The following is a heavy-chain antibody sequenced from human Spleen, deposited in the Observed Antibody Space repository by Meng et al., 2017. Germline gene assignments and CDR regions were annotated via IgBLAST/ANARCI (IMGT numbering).Heavy chain of an antibody. CDR2: FYYSGTT. CDR3: ARTSYDETGFYSPSVDF. J-gene: IGHJ4*02. CDR1: CASVSSGPSY. V-gene: IGHV4-61*01. D-gene: IGHD3-22*01. Sequence: QGLLQGSGRGLVRSSATLSLTFTVHCASVSSGPSYWSWIRQPPGKGLEWITYFYYSGTTNYNPSLRSRVTVSVDTSKNQFYLKLTSVTAADTAVYYCARTSYDETGFYSPSVDFWGQGALVTVSS.